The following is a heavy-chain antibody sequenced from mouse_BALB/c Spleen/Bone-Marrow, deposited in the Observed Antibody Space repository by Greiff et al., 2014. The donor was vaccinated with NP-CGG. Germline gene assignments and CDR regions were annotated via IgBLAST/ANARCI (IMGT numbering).Heavy chain of an antibody. CDR1: GYTFTSYY. V-gene: IGHV1S81*02. CDR2: INPSNGGT. J-gene: IGHJ4*01. CDR3: SRGRRDALDY. Sequence: QVQLQQSGAELVKPGALVKLSCKASGYTFTSYYMYWVKQRPGQGLEWFGEINPSNGGTNFNEKFKNKATLTVDKSSSTAYMQLSSQTSEDSAVYYCSRGRRDALDYWGQGTSVTVSS.